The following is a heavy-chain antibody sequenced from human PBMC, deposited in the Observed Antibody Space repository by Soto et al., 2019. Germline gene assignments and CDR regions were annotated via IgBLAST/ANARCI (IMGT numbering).Heavy chain of an antibody. CDR2: IIPILGIA. J-gene: IGHJ5*02. CDR3: ARDVEYGSGTYNWFDP. V-gene: IGHV1-69*08. Sequence: QVQLVQSGAEVKKPGSSVKVSCKASGGTFSSYTISWVRQAPGQGLEWMGRIIPILGIANYAQKCQGRVTITADKSTSTAYMELSSLRSEDTAVYYCARDVEYGSGTYNWFDPWGQGTLVTVSS. D-gene: IGHD3-10*01. CDR1: GGTFSSYT.